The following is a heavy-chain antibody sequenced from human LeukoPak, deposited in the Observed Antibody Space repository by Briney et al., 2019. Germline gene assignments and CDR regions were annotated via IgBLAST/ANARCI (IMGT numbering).Heavy chain of an antibody. J-gene: IGHJ5*02. V-gene: IGHV3-23*05. CDR1: GFTFSNFA. CDR3: ARGDSSSWYRGSWWFDP. CDR2: IHIIADKT. D-gene: IGHD6-13*01. Sequence: GGSLRLSCVASGFTFSNFAMSWFRQTPRKGLDWVSTIHIIADKTYYADSVKGRFTISRDNSKNTLYLQMNSLRAEDTAVYYCARGDSSSWYRGSWWFDPWGQGTLVTVSS.